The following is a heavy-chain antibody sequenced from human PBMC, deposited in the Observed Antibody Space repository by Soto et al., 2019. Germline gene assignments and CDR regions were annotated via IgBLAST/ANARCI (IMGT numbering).Heavy chain of an antibody. Sequence: GGSLRLSCAASGFTFSSYAMHWVRQAPGKGLEWVAVISYDGSNKYYADSVKGRFTISRDNSKNTLYLQMNSLRAEDTAVYYCARDRMVRGVISPPYYYYGMDVWGQGTTVTVSS. CDR1: GFTFSSYA. J-gene: IGHJ6*02. D-gene: IGHD3-10*01. CDR3: ARDRMVRGVISPPYYYYGMDV. CDR2: ISYDGSNK. V-gene: IGHV3-30-3*01.